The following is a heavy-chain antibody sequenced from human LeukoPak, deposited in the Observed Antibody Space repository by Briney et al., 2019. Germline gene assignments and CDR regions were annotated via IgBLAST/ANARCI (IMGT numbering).Heavy chain of an antibody. V-gene: IGHV3-30-3*01. CDR3: ARELDY. CDR2: ISYDGSNK. CDR1: GFTFSSYA. Sequence: PGGSLRLSCAASGFTFSSYAMHWVRQAPGKGLEWVAVISYDGSNKYYADSVKGRFTISRDNSKNTLYLQMNSLRAEDTAVYYCARELDYWGQGTLVTVSS. J-gene: IGHJ4*02.